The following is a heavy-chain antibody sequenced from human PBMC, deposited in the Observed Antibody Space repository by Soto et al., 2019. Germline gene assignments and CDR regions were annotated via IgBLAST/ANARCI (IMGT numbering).Heavy chain of an antibody. CDR3: AKDPNGDYVGAFDS. D-gene: IGHD4-17*01. J-gene: IGHJ4*02. V-gene: IGHV3-23*01. CDR1: GFSFSSFA. CDR2: IGGSGIIT. Sequence: GGSLRLSCRASGFSFSSFAMTWVRQAPGKGLEWVSSIGGSGIITYYTDSVKGRFTISRDNSGNTLFLHMNSLRADDTAVYYCAKDPNGDYVGAFDSWGQGTLVTVSP.